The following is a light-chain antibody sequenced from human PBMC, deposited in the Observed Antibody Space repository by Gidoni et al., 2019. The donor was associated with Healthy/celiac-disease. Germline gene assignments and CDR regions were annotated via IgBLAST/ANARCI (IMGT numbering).Light chain of an antibody. CDR2: GAS. J-gene: IGKJ1*01. CDR3: QQYGSSPWT. V-gene: IGKV3-20*01. CDR1: QSVSSSY. Sequence: EIVLTQSPGTLSLSPGDRATLSCRASQSVSSSYLAWYQQKPGQAPRHLISGASRRATGIPDRFSGSGSGTDFTLTISSLEPEDFAVYYCQQYGSSPWTFGQGTKVEIK.